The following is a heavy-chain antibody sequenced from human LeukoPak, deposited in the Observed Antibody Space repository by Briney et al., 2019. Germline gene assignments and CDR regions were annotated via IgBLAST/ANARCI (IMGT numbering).Heavy chain of an antibody. J-gene: IGHJ6*03. D-gene: IGHD6-13*01. Sequence: PGGSLRLSCAASGFTVISNYMSWVRQAPGKGLEWVSVIYSGGSTYYADSVKGRFTISRDNSKNTLYLQMNSLRAEDTAVYYCARYSSSWRYYYYYYMDVWGKGTTVTISS. CDR1: GFTVISNY. V-gene: IGHV3-53*01. CDR3: ARYSSSWRYYYYYYMDV. CDR2: IYSGGST.